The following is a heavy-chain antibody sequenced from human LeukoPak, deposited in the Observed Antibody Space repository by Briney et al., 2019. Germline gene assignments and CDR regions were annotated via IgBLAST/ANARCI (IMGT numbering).Heavy chain of an antibody. CDR3: ARDRGSRGLRYFDWSTFDP. CDR2: IYHSGST. CDR1: GGSISSSNW. J-gene: IGHJ5*02. Sequence: SETLSLTCAVSGGSISSSNWWSWVRQPPGKGLEWIGEIYHSGSTNYNPSLKSRVTIPVDKSKNQFSLKLSSVTAADTAVYYCARDRGSRGLRYFDWSTFDPWGQGTLVTVSS. V-gene: IGHV4-4*02. D-gene: IGHD3-9*01.